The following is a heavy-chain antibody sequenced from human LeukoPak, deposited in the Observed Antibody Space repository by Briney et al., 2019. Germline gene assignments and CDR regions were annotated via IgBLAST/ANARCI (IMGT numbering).Heavy chain of an antibody. D-gene: IGHD2-15*01. CDR3: ARHACSGGSCSYAFDY. Sequence: PSETLSLTCTVSVGSLSSSSYYWGWIRQPPGKGLEWIGRIYYSGSTYYNPPLKSRVTISVDTSKNQFSLKLSSVTAADTAVYYSARHACSGGSCSYAFDYWGQGTLVTVSS. CDR2: IYYSGST. CDR1: VGSLSSSSYY. J-gene: IGHJ4*02. V-gene: IGHV4-39*01.